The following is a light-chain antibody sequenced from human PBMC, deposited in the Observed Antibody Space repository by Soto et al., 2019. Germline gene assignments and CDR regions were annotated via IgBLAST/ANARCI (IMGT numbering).Light chain of an antibody. CDR1: SGHSSYA. Sequence: QPVLPQSPSASASLGASIKLTCSRSSGHSSYAIAWPQQQPEKGPRYLMKLNSDGSHSRWDGIPDRFSGSSSGAERYLTISSLQSEEEADYYCQTWGTGIHVFGTGTKVTVL. CDR2: LNSDGSH. CDR3: QTWGTGIHV. V-gene: IGLV4-69*01. J-gene: IGLJ1*01.